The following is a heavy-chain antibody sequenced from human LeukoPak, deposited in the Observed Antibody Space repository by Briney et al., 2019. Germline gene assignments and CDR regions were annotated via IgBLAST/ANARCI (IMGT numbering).Heavy chain of an antibody. Sequence: SETLSLTCTVSGGSISSSSYYWGWIRQPPGKGLEWIGSIYYSGSTYYNPSLKSRVTISVDTSKNQFSLKLSSVTAADTAVYYCARLYGNYQNYFDYWGQGTLVTVSP. J-gene: IGHJ4*02. V-gene: IGHV4-39*07. CDR3: ARLYGNYQNYFDY. D-gene: IGHD1-7*01. CDR2: IYYSGST. CDR1: GGSISSSSYY.